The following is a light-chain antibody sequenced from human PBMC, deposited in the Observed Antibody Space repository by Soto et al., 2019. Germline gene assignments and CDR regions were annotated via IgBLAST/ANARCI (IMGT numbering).Light chain of an antibody. CDR3: HQYDNWPYT. CDR1: QSVSSY. J-gene: IGKJ2*01. V-gene: IGKV3-15*01. Sequence: EILMTQSPATLSVSPGDRATLSCRASQSVSSYLAWYQQKPGQSPRLLIYGAGTRATGIPDRFRAGGFGPAFTLTTNNLQSEDFAVYYCHQYDNWPYTFGHGTKLAIK. CDR2: GAG.